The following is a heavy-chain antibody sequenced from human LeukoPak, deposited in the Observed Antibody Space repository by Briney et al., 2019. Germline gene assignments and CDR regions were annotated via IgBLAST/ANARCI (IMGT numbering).Heavy chain of an antibody. D-gene: IGHD6-13*01. Sequence: ASVKVSCKASDYTFTSYGISWVRQAPGQGLEWMGWISADNGNTNYAQKFQGRVTMTTDTSTSTAYMELRSLRSDDTAVYYCARGGQQLVPVDYWGQGTLVTVSS. CDR1: DYTFTSYG. CDR3: ARGGQQLVPVDY. V-gene: IGHV1-18*01. J-gene: IGHJ4*02. CDR2: ISADNGNT.